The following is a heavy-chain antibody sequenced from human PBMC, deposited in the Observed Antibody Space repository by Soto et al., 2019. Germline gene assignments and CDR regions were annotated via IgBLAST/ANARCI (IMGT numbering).Heavy chain of an antibody. J-gene: IGHJ3*01. Sequence: SVKVSCKTSGFTFTNSSVQWVRQARGQRLEWIGWIIVASGRTNYAREVQQRVTISRDTSTTTAYMELSGLRSEDTAVYYCVAELYSGGGCCSFDFWGQGTMVTVSS. CDR3: VAELYSGGGCCSFDF. CDR1: GFTFTNSS. D-gene: IGHD2-21*02. V-gene: IGHV1-58*01. CDR2: IIVASGRT.